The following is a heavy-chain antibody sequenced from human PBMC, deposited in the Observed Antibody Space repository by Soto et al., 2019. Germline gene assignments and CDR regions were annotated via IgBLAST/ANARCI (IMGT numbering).Heavy chain of an antibody. D-gene: IGHD3-22*01. CDR2: ISYDESDK. J-gene: IGHJ4*02. CDR1: GFTFSTYA. V-gene: IGHV3-30*18. Sequence: GGSLRLSCAASGFTFSTYAMHWVRQAPGKGLEWVAVISYDESDKLYADSVKGRFTISKDNSKNTLYLQMNSLRVEDTAVYYCVKSQFSDSGGYPLASWGQGTLVTVS. CDR3: VKSQFSDSGGYPLAS.